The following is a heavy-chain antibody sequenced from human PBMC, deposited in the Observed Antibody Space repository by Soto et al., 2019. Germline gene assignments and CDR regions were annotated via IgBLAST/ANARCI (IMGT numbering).Heavy chain of an antibody. D-gene: IGHD2-2*01. CDR1: GGTFSRYT. CDR2: IIPILGIE. J-gene: IGHJ1*01. Sequence: QVQLVQSGAEVKKPWSSVKVSCKDSGGTFSRYTISWVRQAPGQGLEWMGRIIPILGIENYAQKFQGSVTITADQSTSTAYMELSSLRSADTAVYSCARDDRVVPYKSSSWGQGTLVTVSS. CDR3: ARDDRVVPYKSSS. V-gene: IGHV1-69*08.